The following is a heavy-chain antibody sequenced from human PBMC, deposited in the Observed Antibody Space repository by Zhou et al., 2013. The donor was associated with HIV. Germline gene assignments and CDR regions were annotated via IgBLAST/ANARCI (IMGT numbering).Heavy chain of an antibody. CDR2: INPNGGRA. Sequence: QVQLVQSGADVRKPGASVRVSCKTSGYTFTTYYIHWVRQAPGQGFEWMGVINPNGGRASYAQKLQNRVSMTMDTSTSTVYMDLSSLRSDDTAVYYCARRSMEVTPWYLDSWGQGTLVTVSS. V-gene: IGHV1-46*04. CDR3: ARRSMEVTPWYLDS. D-gene: IGHD3-3*01. CDR1: GYTFTTYY. J-gene: IGHJ4*02.